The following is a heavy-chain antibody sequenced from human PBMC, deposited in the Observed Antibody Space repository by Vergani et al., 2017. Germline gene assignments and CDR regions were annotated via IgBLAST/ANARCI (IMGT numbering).Heavy chain of an antibody. CDR2: IYYSGST. Sequence: QGQLQESGPGLVKPSETLYLTCTVSGGSISSYYWSWIRQPPGKGLEWIGYIYYSGSTNYNPSLKSRVTISVDTSKNQFSLKLSSVTAADTAVDYFARERYSYGYYYGMDVWGQGTTVTVSS. CDR3: ARERYSYGYYYGMDV. V-gene: IGHV4-59*01. D-gene: IGHD5-18*01. CDR1: GGSISSYY. J-gene: IGHJ6*02.